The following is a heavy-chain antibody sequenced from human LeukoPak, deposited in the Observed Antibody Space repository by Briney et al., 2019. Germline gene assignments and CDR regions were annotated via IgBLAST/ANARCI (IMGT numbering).Heavy chain of an antibody. CDR1: GFTFSSYG. CDR2: IWYDGSNK. CDR3: ARAMYYYDSSGYYDAAFDI. D-gene: IGHD3-22*01. Sequence: GRSLRLSCAASGFTFSSYGMHWVRQAPGKGLEWVVVIWYDGSNKYYADSVKGRFTISRDNSKNTLYLQMNSLRAEDTAVYYCARAMYYYDSSGYYDAAFDIWGQGTMVTVSS. V-gene: IGHV3-33*01. J-gene: IGHJ3*02.